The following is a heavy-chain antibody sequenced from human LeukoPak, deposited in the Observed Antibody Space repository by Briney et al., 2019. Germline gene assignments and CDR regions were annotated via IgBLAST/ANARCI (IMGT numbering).Heavy chain of an antibody. V-gene: IGHV4-39*07. D-gene: IGHD3-10*01. CDR2: IYYTGNT. CDR3: ARVGYWYYGSGSYQYYFDY. CDR1: GVSISSSYSY. Sequence: PSETLSLTCTVSGVSISSSYSYWGWIRQPPGMGLEWIGSIYYTGNTYYNASLKSRVTISVDTSKNQFSLKLSSVTAADTAVYYCARVGYWYYGSGSYQYYFDYWGQGTLVTVSS. J-gene: IGHJ4*02.